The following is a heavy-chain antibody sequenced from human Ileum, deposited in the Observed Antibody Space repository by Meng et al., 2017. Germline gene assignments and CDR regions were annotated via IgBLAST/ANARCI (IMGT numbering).Heavy chain of an antibody. CDR3: ARDHWGSLDY. CDR2: AST. CDR1: GGSVSSDGFQ. V-gene: IGHV4-61*08. D-gene: IGHD7-27*01. J-gene: IGHJ4*02. Sequence: VQRQGSGQGLGGTAETCSLFCTVSGGSVSSDGFQWGWVRQPPGKGLEWIGYASTNYNPSLKSRVTISLDTSKNQFSLELSSVTAADTAVYYCARDHWGSLDYWGQGILVTVSS.